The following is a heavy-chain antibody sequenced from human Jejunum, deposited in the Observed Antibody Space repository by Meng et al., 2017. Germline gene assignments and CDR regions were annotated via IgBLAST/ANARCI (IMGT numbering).Heavy chain of an antibody. Sequence: LQESRPGLVKPSQTLSLTCTVSGGSLRTGAYYWSWIRQHPGKGLEWIGYIYYTGSTFYNPSLKSRVSISLETSKNQFSLKVTSVTAADTAFYYCARLGITETIGGFDPWGQGILVTVSS. CDR1: GGSLRTGAYY. D-gene: IGHD1-7*01. CDR3: ARLGITETIGGFDP. CDR2: IYYTGST. J-gene: IGHJ5*02. V-gene: IGHV4-31*03.